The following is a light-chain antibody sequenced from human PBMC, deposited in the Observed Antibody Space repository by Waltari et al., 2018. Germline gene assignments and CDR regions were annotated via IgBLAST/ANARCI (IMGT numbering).Light chain of an antibody. CDR1: SLRRYF. J-gene: IGLJ2*01. CDR3: NSRDSSGNHVI. CDR2: AKN. V-gene: IGLV3-19*01. Sequence: SSEVTQDPTVSVALGQTVRITCQGDSLRRYFASWYQQKAGQAPVLVIYAKNNRASGILDRFSGSSSGNTASLTITGAQAEDEADYFCNSRDSSGNHVIFGGGTKLTVV.